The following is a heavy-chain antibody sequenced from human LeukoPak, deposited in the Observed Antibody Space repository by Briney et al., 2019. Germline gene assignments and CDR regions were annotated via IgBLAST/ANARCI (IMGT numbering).Heavy chain of an antibody. CDR2: IYYSGST. D-gene: IGHD6-19*01. CDR1: GGSISSSSYY. CDR3: ARGHPLVWAVAPRRYFDL. J-gene: IGHJ2*01. V-gene: IGHV4-39*07. Sequence: SETLSLTCTVSGGSISSSSYYWGWIRQPPGKGLEWIGSIYYSGSTYYNPSLKSRVTISVDTSKNQFSLKLSSVTAADTAVYYCARGHPLVWAVAPRRYFDLWGRGTLVTVSS.